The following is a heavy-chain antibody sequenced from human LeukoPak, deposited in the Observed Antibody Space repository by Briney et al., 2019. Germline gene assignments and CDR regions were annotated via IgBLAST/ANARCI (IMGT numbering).Heavy chain of an antibody. CDR1: GFTFSSYA. V-gene: IGHV3-23*01. CDR2: ISGSGGST. J-gene: IGHJ4*02. Sequence: GGSLRLSCAASGFTFSSYAMSWVRQAPGKGLEWVSAISGSGGSTYYADSVKGRFTISRDNSKNTLYLQMNSLRAEDTAVYYCANIPMIVGGPSHFDYWGQGTLVTVSS. CDR3: ANIPMIVGGPSHFDY. D-gene: IGHD3-22*01.